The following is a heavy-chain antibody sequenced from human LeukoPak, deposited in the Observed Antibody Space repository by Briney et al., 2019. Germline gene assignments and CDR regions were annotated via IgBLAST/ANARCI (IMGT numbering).Heavy chain of an antibody. J-gene: IGHJ4*02. CDR3: ARDQHIKVGIVTGPIFDY. Sequence: GRSLRLSCAASGFTFSSYGMHWVRQAPGKGLEWVVVIWYDGSNKYYADPVKGRFTISRDNSKNTLYLQMNSLRAEDTAVYYCARDQHIKVGIVTGPIFDYWGQGTLVTVSS. CDR1: GFTFSSYG. V-gene: IGHV3-33*01. D-gene: IGHD1-26*01. CDR2: IWYDGSNK.